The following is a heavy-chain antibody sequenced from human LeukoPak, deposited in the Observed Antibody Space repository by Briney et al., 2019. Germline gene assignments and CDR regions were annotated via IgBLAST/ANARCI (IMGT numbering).Heavy chain of an antibody. CDR2: IYYSGST. CDR3: ASSGWRTPYFDY. J-gene: IGHJ4*02. CDR1: GGSISSSSYY. D-gene: IGHD6-19*01. Sequence: SETLSLTCTVSGGSISSSSYYWGWIRQPPGKGLEWIGSIYYSGSTYCNPSLKSRVTISVDTSKNQFSLKLSSVTAADTAVYYCASSGWRTPYFDYWGQGTLVTVSS. V-gene: IGHV4-39*01.